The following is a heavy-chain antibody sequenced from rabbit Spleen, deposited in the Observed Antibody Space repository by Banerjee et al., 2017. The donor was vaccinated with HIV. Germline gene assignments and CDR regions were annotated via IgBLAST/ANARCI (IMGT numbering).Heavy chain of an antibody. CDR1: GLDFSSNY. CDR3: ARDTGSSFSSYGMDL. J-gene: IGHJ6*01. V-gene: IGHV1S40*01. D-gene: IGHD8-1*01. CDR2: IYTSSGST. Sequence: QSLEESGGDLVQPGASLTLTCKASGLDFSSNYMCWVRQAPGKGLEWIGCIYTSSGSTYYASWAKGRFTISKTSSTTVTLQMTSLTAADTATYFCARDTGSSFSSYGMDLWGPGTLVTVS.